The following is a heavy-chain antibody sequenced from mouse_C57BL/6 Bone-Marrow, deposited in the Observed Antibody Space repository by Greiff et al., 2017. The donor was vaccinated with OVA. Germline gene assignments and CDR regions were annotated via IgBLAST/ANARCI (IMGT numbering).Heavy chain of an antibody. V-gene: IGHV1-63*01. CDR3: ARRNYDFDY. D-gene: IGHD1-1*01. J-gene: IGHJ2*01. CDR2: IYPGGGYT. Sequence: VQGVESGAELVRPGTSVKMSCKASGYTFTNYWIGWAKQRPGHGLEWIGDIYPGGGYTNYNEKFKGKATLTADKSSSTAYMQLSSLTYEDSAVYYCARRNYDFDYWGQGTTLTVSS. CDR1: GYTFTNYW.